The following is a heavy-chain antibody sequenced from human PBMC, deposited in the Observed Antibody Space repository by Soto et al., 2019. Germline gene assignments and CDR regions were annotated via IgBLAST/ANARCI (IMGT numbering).Heavy chain of an antibody. D-gene: IGHD3-3*01. CDR1: GGSTSSDNY. V-gene: IGHV4-39*01. CDR3: ARGYYDFWSGYYTPYYGMDV. Sequence: PSETLSLTCTVSGGSTSSDNYWSWIRQPPGKGLEWIGHIYYSGSTYYNPSLKSRVTISVDTSKNQFSLKLSSVTAADTAVYYCARGYYDFWSGYYTPYYGMDVWGRGTTVTVSS. CDR2: IYYSGST. J-gene: IGHJ6*02.